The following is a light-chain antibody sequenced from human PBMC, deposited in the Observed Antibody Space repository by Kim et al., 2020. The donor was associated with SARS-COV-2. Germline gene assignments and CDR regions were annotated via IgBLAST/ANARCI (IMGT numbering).Light chain of an antibody. CDR3: QQANKGT. CDR1: QVINTW. CDR2: AAS. Sequence: VSASVGDRVTITCRASQVINTWLAWYQQKPGKAPQLLIFAASSLQRGVPSRFSGSGSGTDFTLPISSLQPEDFATYYCQQANKGTFGQGTKVDIK. V-gene: IGKV1-12*01. J-gene: IGKJ1*01.